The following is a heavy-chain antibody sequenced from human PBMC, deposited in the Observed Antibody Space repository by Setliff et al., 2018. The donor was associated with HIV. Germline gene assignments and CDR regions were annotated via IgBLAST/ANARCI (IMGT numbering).Heavy chain of an antibody. V-gene: IGHV3-48*03. Sequence: GGSLRLSCAASGFTLSDYEMNWVRQAPGKGLEWISYISSSGVMYYADSVRGRFTISRDNAKNSLYLQMDSLRGEDTAVYYCARDTAGFDPWGQGTLVTVSS. CDR3: ARDTAGFDP. J-gene: IGHJ5*02. D-gene: IGHD2-21*02. CDR2: ISSSGVM. CDR1: GFTLSDYE.